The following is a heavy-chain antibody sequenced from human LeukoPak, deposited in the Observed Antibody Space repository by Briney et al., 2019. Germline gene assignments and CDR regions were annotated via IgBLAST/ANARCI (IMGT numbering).Heavy chain of an antibody. V-gene: IGHV3-21*01. CDR2: ISSSSSYI. D-gene: IGHD6-13*01. CDR1: GFTFSSYS. J-gene: IGHJ6*02. Sequence: PGGSLRLSCAASGFTFSSYSMNWVRQAPGKGLEWVSSISSSSSYIYYADSVKGRFTISRDNAKNSLYLQMNSLRAEDTAVYYCARDALGRYSSSWYGSDYYYYGMDVWGQGTTVTVSS. CDR3: ARDALGRYSSSWYGSDYYYYGMDV.